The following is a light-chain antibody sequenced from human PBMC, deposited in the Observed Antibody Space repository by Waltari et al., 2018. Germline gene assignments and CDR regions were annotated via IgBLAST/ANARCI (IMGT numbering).Light chain of an antibody. J-gene: IGKJ2*01. CDR2: EVS. CDR1: QRLLHSDGETY. CDR3: MQSLQLPGT. V-gene: IGKV2D-29*01. Sequence: DFVMTQTPLSLSVTPGQPASISCKSRQRLLHSDGETYLYWYLQKPGQLTQLLIYEVSKLFSGVPDRCSGSGSGTDFTLKISRVGAEDVGVYYCMQSLQLPGTFGQGTKLEI.